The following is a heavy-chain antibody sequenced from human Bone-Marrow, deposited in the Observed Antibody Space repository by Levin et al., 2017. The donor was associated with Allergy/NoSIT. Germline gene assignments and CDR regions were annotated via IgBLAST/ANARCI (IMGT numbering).Heavy chain of an antibody. CDR2: ISAGGGST. V-gene: IGHV3-23*01. D-gene: IGHD3-22*01. J-gene: IGHJ4*02. Sequence: GGSLRLSCAASGFTFSTYAMSWVRQAPGKGPEWVSAISAGGGSTYYADSVKGRFTISRDDSKNTLYLQMNSLRAEDTAVYYCAAPGSTYYPAPFDFWGQGTLVTVSS. CDR1: GFTFSTYA. CDR3: AAPGSTYYPAPFDF.